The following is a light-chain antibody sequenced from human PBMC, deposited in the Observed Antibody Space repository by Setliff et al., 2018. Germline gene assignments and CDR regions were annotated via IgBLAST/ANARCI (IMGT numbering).Light chain of an antibody. CDR2: DVS. Sequence: QSALTQPASVSGSPGQSIAVSCTGSGSDDGAYKFVSWYQQRPGKAPRLMIYDVSNRPSGVSDRFSGSKSGNTASLTISGLQAEDEADYYCCSYTGTSTPYVFGTGTKVTVL. CDR3: CSYTGTSTPYV. CDR1: GSDDGAYKF. V-gene: IGLV2-14*01. J-gene: IGLJ1*01.